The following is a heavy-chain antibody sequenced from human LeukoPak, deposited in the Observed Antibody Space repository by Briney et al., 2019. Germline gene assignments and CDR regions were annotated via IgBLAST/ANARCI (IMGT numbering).Heavy chain of an antibody. CDR1: GGTFSSYA. J-gene: IGHJ3*02. D-gene: IGHD1-1*01. Sequence: ASVKVSCKASGGTFSSYAISWVRQAPGQGLEWMGRINPICGTANYAQKFQGRVTITTDASTSTAYMELSSLRSEDTAVYYFARDRIDIISDDPTDAFDIWGQGTMVTVSS. V-gene: IGHV1-69*05. CDR2: INPICGTA. CDR3: ARDRIDIISDDPTDAFDI.